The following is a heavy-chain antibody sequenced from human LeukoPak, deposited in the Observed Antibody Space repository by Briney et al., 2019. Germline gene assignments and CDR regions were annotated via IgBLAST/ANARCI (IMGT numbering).Heavy chain of an antibody. Sequence: PGGSLRLSCAASGFTFSDYGMNWVRQAPGKGLEWLSHISSTSSTIYYADSVKGRFTISRDNAKNSLYLQMNSLRAEDTAVYYCARVDGWSVDYWGQGTLVTVSS. CDR1: GFTFSDYG. J-gene: IGHJ4*02. CDR2: ISSTSSTI. D-gene: IGHD2-15*01. V-gene: IGHV3-48*01. CDR3: ARVDGWSVDY.